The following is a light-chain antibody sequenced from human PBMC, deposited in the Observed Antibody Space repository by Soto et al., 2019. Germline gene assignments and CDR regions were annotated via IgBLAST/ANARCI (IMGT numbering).Light chain of an antibody. J-gene: IGKJ1*01. CDR1: QTISSW. CDR3: QQVDSYPRT. CDR2: KAS. V-gene: IGKV1-5*03. Sequence: DIQMTQSPSTLSGSVGDRVTITCRASQTISSWLAWYQQKPGKAPKLLIYKASTLKSGVPSRFSGSGSGTEFTLTISSLQPDDFATYYCQQVDSYPRTFGQGTRWIS.